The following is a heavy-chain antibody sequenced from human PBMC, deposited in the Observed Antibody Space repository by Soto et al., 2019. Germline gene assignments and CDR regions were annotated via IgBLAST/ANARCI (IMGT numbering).Heavy chain of an antibody. J-gene: IGHJ6*03. V-gene: IGHV1-69*02. D-gene: IGHD3-10*01. CDR1: GGRFSSYT. CDR3: ARSREGGGEVGYYYYYMDV. CDR2: IIPILGIA. Sequence: GASVKVSCKASGGRFSSYTISWVRQAPGQGREWMGRIIPILGIANYAQKFQGRVTITADKSTSTAYMELSSLRSEDTAVYYCARSREGGGEVGYYYYYMDVWGKGTTVTVSS.